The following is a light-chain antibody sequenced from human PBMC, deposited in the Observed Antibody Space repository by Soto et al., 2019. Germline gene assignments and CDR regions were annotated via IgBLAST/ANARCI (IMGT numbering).Light chain of an antibody. CDR1: QSVSSTF. Sequence: EVVLTQSPDTLSLTPGERATLSCRASQSVSSTFLAWYQQRPGQAPRLLIYGASRRATGIPDRFSGSGSGTDFTLTITRLEPEDFALYYCHQFGTSATFGQGTKVDIK. V-gene: IGKV3-20*01. CDR2: GAS. J-gene: IGKJ1*01. CDR3: HQFGTSAT.